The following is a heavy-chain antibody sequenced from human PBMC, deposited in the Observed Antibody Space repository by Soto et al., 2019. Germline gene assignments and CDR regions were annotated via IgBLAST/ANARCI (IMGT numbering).Heavy chain of an antibody. Sequence: GGSLRLSCAASGFTFSSYSMNWVRQAPGKGLEWVSYISSSSSTIYYADSVKGRFTISRDNAKNSLYLQMNSLRDEDTAVYYCARERGYSSSWYRVNWFDPWGQGTLVTVSS. V-gene: IGHV3-48*02. CDR3: ARERGYSSSWYRVNWFDP. CDR2: ISSSSSTI. J-gene: IGHJ5*02. CDR1: GFTFSSYS. D-gene: IGHD6-13*01.